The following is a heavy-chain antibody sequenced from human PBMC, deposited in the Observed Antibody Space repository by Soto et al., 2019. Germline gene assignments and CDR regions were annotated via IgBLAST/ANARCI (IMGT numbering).Heavy chain of an antibody. Sequence: QVQLVQSGAEVKKPGSSVKVSCQASGGIFSSNAISWVRQAPGQGLEWMGGILPIFGTTNYAQNFQGRATITADESTSTAYMELSSLKSEDTGLYYSATGGRGYSSAPRFYFDYWGQGTLVTVSS. J-gene: IGHJ4*02. CDR1: GGIFSSNA. CDR2: ILPIFGTT. CDR3: ATGGRGYSSAPRFYFDY. V-gene: IGHV1-69*01. D-gene: IGHD5-18*01.